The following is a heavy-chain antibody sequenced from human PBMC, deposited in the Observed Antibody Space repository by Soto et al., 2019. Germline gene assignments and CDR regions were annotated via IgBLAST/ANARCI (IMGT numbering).Heavy chain of an antibody. CDR1: GYTFTASG. CDR3: ARGDDYGASDQYHLDQ. V-gene: IGHV1-18*01. CDR2: TSIYNGHT. J-gene: IGHJ4*02. Sequence: GASVKVSCKASGYTFTASGISWVRQAPGQGLEWMGWTSIYNGHTEYSPKFLGRVVMTTDTSADTAYLELKSLRPDDAALYYCARGDDYGASDQYHLDQWGRGTLGTFS. D-gene: IGHD4-17*01.